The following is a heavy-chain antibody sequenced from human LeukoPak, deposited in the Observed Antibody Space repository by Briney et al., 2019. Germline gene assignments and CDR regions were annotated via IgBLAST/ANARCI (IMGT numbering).Heavy chain of an antibody. D-gene: IGHD3-10*01. J-gene: IGHJ5*02. CDR1: GFTFSSYG. CDR3: AKDPVRGGGYWFDP. Sequence: PGGSLRLSCAASGFTFSSYGMHWVRQAPGKGLEWVAFIRYDGSNKYYADSVKGRFTISRDNSKGTLYLQMNSLRAEDTAVYYCAKDPVRGGGYWFDPWGQGTLVTVSS. V-gene: IGHV3-30*02. CDR2: IRYDGSNK.